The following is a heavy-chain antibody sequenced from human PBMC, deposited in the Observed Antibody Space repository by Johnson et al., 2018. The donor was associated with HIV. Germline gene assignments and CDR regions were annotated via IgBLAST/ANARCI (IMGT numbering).Heavy chain of an antibody. Sequence: VQLVESGGGVVQPGRSLRLSCAASGFSLSSYAMHWVRQAPGKGLEWVAVISYDGSNQYYADSVKGRFTISRDNSKNTLYLQMNSLRAEDTAVYYCAKEGRYVEGAFDIWGQGTMVTVSS. CDR1: GFSLSSYA. CDR3: AKEGRYVEGAFDI. V-gene: IGHV3-30*04. J-gene: IGHJ3*02. D-gene: IGHD5-12*01. CDR2: ISYDGSNQ.